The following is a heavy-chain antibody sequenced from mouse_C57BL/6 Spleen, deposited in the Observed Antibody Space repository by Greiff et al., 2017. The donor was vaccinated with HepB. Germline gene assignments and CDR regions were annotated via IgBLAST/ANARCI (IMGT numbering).Heavy chain of an antibody. CDR2: IDPEDGET. J-gene: IGHJ3*01. CDR1: GFNIKDYY. Sequence: LVESGAELVKPGASVKLSCTASGFNIKDYYMHWVKQRTEQGLEWIGRIDPEDGETKYAPKFQGKATITADTSSNTAYLQLSSLTSEDTAVYYCAYNWDEGAWFAYWGQGTLVTVSA. V-gene: IGHV14-2*01. CDR3: AYNWDEGAWFAY. D-gene: IGHD4-1*01.